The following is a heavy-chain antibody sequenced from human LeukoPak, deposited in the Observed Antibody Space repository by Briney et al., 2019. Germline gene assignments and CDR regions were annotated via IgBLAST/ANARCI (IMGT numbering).Heavy chain of an antibody. CDR2: IISSAHSA. V-gene: IGHV3-23*01. D-gene: IGHD3-22*01. J-gene: IGHJ3*02. Sequence: RGSLRLSCAVSGFSFSSYAMSWVRQAPGKWLEWVSTIISSAHSAYYADSVKGRFTLSRDNSKNTLYLQMNSLRAEDTAVYYCAKGYYYDVSGYFYPHDAFDIWGQGTMVTVSS. CDR1: GFSFSSYA. CDR3: AKGYYYDVSGYFYPHDAFDI.